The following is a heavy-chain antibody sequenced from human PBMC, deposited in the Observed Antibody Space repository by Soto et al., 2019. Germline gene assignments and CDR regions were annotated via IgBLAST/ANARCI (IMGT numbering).Heavy chain of an antibody. Sequence: QLQLQESGPGLVKPSETLSLTCTVSGGSISRSSYYWGWVRQPPGKGLEWIGSIYYSGSTYYNPSLNSRVTISVDTAMNQFSLMLSSVTAADTSVYYCARHDYGGFGLWGQGTLVTVSS. D-gene: IGHD4-17*01. CDR3: ARHDYGGFGL. CDR1: GGSISRSSYY. CDR2: IYYSGST. J-gene: IGHJ4*02. V-gene: IGHV4-39*01.